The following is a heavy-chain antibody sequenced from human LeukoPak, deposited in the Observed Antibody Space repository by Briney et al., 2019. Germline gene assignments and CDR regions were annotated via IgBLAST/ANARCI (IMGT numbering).Heavy chain of an antibody. D-gene: IGHD3-10*01. CDR3: ARGFGSYGSGSGLVGA. Sequence: SVKVSCKASGGTFSSYAINWVRQAPGQGLEWMGGIIPIFGTANYAQKFQGRVTITADESTSTAYMELSSLRSEDTAVYYCARGFGSYGSGSGLVGAWGQGTLVTVSS. CDR1: GGTFSSYA. J-gene: IGHJ5*02. CDR2: IIPIFGTA. V-gene: IGHV1-69*13.